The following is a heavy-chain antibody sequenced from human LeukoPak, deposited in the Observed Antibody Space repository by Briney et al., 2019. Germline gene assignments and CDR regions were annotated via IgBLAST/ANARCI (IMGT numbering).Heavy chain of an antibody. CDR3: TTDLAAVGKGEFDY. Sequence: GRSLRLSCAASGFALSRAWMNWVRQAPGKGLERVGHFKSKTATNYAAPVKGRFTFSSDDSQNTLYLQMSSLKTEDTAVYYCTTDLAAVGKGEFDYWGQGTLVTVSS. CDR2: FKSKTAT. D-gene: IGHD6-13*01. CDR1: GFALSRAW. V-gene: IGHV3-15*01. J-gene: IGHJ4*02.